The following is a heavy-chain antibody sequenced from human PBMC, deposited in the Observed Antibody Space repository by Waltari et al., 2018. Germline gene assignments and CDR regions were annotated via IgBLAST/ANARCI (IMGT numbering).Heavy chain of an antibody. CDR1: GFTFSDYY. D-gene: IGHD6-6*01. J-gene: IGHJ6*03. Sequence: QVQLVESGGGLVKPGGSLRLSCAASGFTFSDYYMSCIRQALGNGLEWVSDMSSSGSTIYYAESGKGRFTISRDNAKNSLYLQMISLRAEDTAVYYCARGGLAARTYYYYDMDVWGKGTTVTVSS. CDR3: ARGGLAARTYYYYDMDV. CDR2: MSSSGSTI. V-gene: IGHV3-11*04.